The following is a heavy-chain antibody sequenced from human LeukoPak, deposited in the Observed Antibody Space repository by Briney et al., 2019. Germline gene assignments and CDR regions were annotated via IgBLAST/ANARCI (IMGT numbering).Heavy chain of an antibody. D-gene: IGHD1-26*01. CDR3: ARGSRYSGSYFQI. Sequence: PSETLSLTCAVYGGSFSGYYWSWIRQPPGKGLEWIGEINHSGSTNYNPSLKSRATISVDTSKNQFSLKLSSVTAADTAVYYCARGSRYSGSYFQIWGQGTLVTVSS. V-gene: IGHV4-34*01. J-gene: IGHJ4*02. CDR2: INHSGST. CDR1: GGSFSGYY.